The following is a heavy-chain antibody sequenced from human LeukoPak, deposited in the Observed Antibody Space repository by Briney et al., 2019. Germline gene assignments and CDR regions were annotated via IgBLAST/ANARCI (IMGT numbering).Heavy chain of an antibody. CDR2: IDYSGST. J-gene: IGHJ4*02. CDR1: GGSISSSSYY. V-gene: IGHV4-39*01. Sequence: SETLSLTCTVSGGSISSSSYYWGWIRQPPGKGRVWIGRIDYSGSTYYNPSLKSRVTISVDTSKNQFSLKLSSVTAADTAVYYCATPLFTYDSSGYAFDYWGQGTLVTVSS. D-gene: IGHD3-22*01. CDR3: ATPLFTYDSSGYAFDY.